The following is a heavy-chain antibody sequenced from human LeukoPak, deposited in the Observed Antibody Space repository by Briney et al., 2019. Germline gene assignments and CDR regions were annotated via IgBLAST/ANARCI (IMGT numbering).Heavy chain of an antibody. D-gene: IGHD2-2*02. J-gene: IGHJ6*03. CDR1: GGSFSGYY. V-gene: IGHV4-34*01. Sequence: PSETLSLTCAVYGGSFSGYYWSWIRQPPGKGLEWNGEINHSGSTNYNPSLKSRVTISVDTSKNQFSLKLSSVTAADTAVYYCARESHYIVVVPAAIPYYYYYMDVWGKGTTVTVSS. CDR2: INHSGST. CDR3: ARESHYIVVVPAAIPYYYYYMDV.